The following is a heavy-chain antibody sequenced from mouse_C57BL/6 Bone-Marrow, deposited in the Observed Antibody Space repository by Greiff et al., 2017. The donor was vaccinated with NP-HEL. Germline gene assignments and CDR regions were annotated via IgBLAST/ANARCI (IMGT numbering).Heavy chain of an antibody. J-gene: IGHJ3*01. D-gene: IGHD2-2*01. V-gene: IGHV1-80*01. CDR2: IYPGDGDT. CDR1: GYAFSSYW. Sequence: LKESGASVKISCKASGYAFSSYWMNWVKQRPGKGLEWIGQIYPGDGDTNYNGKFKGKATLTADKSSSTAYMQLSSLTSEDSAVYFCARAIYYGYPLAYWGQGTLVTVSA. CDR3: ARAIYYGYPLAY.